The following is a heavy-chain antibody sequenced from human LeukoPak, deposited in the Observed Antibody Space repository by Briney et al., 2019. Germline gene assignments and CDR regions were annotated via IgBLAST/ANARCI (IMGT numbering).Heavy chain of an antibody. V-gene: IGHV4-59*08. CDR1: GGSISPYY. CDR3: ARPNYDMTMDV. Sequence: SETLSLTCTVSGGSISPYYWSWIRQPPGKGLEYIGYISYTGSTNSNPSLKSRLTISVDTSKNQFSLKLRSVTAADTAVYYCARPNYDMTMDVWGQGTTVTVSS. D-gene: IGHD3-9*01. J-gene: IGHJ6*02. CDR2: ISYTGST.